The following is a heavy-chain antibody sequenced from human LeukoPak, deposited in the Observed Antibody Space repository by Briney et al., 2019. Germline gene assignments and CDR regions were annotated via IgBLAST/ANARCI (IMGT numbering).Heavy chain of an antibody. D-gene: IGHD4-11*01. V-gene: IGHV4-39*07. CDR1: GGSISSSSYY. CDR3: ARVLTVTPSHYYYYYGMDV. CDR2: INHSGST. Sequence: PSETLSLTCTVSGGSISSSSYYWSWIRQPPGKGLEWIGEINHSGSTNYNPSLKSRVTISVDTSKNQFSLKLSSVTAADTAVYYCARVLTVTPSHYYYYYGMDVWGQGTTVTVSS. J-gene: IGHJ6*02.